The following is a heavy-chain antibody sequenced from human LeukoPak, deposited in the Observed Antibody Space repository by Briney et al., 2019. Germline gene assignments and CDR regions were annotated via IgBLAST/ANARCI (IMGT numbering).Heavy chain of an antibody. V-gene: IGHV1-69*13. J-gene: IGHJ4*02. Sequence: ASVKVSCTASGGTFSSYAISWVRQAPGQGLEWMGGIIPIFGTANYAQKFQGRVTITADESTSTAYMELSSLRSEDTAVYYRARSHNQIWVPAATGYFDYWGQGTLVTVSS. CDR2: IIPIFGTA. D-gene: IGHD2-2*01. CDR3: ARSHNQIWVPAATGYFDY. CDR1: GGTFSSYA.